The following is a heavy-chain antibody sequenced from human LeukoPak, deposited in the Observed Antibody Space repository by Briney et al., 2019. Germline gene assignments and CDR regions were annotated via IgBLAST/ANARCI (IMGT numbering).Heavy chain of an antibody. CDR2: INPNSGGT. J-gene: IGHJ5*02. Sequence: ASVKVSCKASGYTFTGYYMHWVRQAPGQGLEWMGWINPNSGGTNYAQKFQGRVTMTRDTSISTAYMELSRLRSDDTAVHYCARDRHIVVVVAASNWFDPWGQGTLVTVSS. V-gene: IGHV1-2*02. D-gene: IGHD2-15*01. CDR1: GYTFTGYY. CDR3: ARDRHIVVVVAASNWFDP.